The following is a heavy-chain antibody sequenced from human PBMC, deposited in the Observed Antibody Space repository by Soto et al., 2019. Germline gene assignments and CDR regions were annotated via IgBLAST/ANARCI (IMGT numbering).Heavy chain of an antibody. Sequence: SETLSLTCTVSGGSISSYYWSWIRQPPGKGLEWIGYMYNTGSTIYNPSLKIRVTISVDTSKNQFSLKLNSVTAADTAVYYCARDLWGYCGADCYPLDVWGQGTMVT. V-gene: IGHV4-59*01. D-gene: IGHD2-21*02. CDR3: ARDLWGYCGADCYPLDV. CDR2: MYNTGST. CDR1: GGSISSYY. J-gene: IGHJ6*02.